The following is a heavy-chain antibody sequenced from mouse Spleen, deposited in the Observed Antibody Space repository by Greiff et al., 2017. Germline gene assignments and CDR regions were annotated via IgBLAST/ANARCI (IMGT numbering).Heavy chain of an antibody. J-gene: IGHJ3*01. V-gene: IGHV1-82*01. CDR1: GYAFSSSW. CDR2: IYPGDGDT. Sequence: QVQLKESGPELVKPGASVKISCKASGYAFSSSWMNWVKQRPGKGLEWIGRIYPGDGDTNYNGKFKGKATLTADKSSSTAYMQLSSLTSEDSAVYFCARKGLGYGSWFAYWGQGTLVTVSA. D-gene: IGHD1-2*01. CDR3: ARKGLGYGSWFAY.